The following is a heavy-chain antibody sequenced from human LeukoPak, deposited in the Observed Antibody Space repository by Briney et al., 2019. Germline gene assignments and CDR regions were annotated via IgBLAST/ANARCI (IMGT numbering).Heavy chain of an antibody. J-gene: IGHJ4*02. V-gene: IGHV3-30*18. D-gene: IGHD3-22*01. CDR3: AKVFYYYDSSAPPDY. CDR2: ISYDGSNK. CDR1: GFTFSSYG. Sequence: GGSLRLSCAASGFTFSSYGMHWVRQAPGKGLEWVAVISYDGSNKYYADSVKGRFTISRDNSKNTLYLQMNSLRAEDTAVYYCAKVFYYYDSSAPPDYWGQGTLVTVSS.